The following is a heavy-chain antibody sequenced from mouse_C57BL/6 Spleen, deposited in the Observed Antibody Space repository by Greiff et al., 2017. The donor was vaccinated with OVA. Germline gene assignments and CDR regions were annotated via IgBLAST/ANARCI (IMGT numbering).Heavy chain of an antibody. CDR3: AREDSPGFAY. CDR2: ISYDGSN. CDR1: GYSITSGYY. D-gene: IGHD6-1*01. V-gene: IGHV3-6*01. J-gene: IGHJ3*01. Sequence: VQLQQSGPGLVKPSQSLSLTCSVTGYSITSGYYWNWIRQFPGNKLEWMGYISYDGSNNYNPSLKNRISITRDTSKNQFFLKLNSVTTEDTATYYCAREDSPGFAYWGQGTLVTVSA.